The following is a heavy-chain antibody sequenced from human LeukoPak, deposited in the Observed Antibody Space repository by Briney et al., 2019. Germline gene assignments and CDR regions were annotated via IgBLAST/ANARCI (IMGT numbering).Heavy chain of an antibody. Sequence: SETLSLTCTVSGGSISSYYWSWIRQPPVKELEWIGYIYYSGSTKYNPSLKSRVTISVDTSKNQFSLKLRSVTAADTAVYYCARVIGYGYTDYWGQGTLVTVSS. CDR2: IYYSGST. J-gene: IGHJ4*02. CDR3: ARVIGYGYTDY. D-gene: IGHD5-18*01. V-gene: IGHV4-59*01. CDR1: GGSISSYY.